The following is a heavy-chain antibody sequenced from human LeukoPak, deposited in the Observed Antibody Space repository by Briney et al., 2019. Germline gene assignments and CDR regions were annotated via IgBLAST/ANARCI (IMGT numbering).Heavy chain of an antibody. CDR1: GGSINTGDFY. D-gene: IGHD6-13*01. V-gene: IGHV4-30-4*01. Sequence: SETLSLTCTVSGGSINTGDFYWSWIRQPPGKGLEWIGYIYYSGSTSYSPSLKSRVTISLDTSKNQFSLKLTSVTAADTAVYYCARDSAVFIASGGSRMDVWGKGTTVTVSS. CDR2: IYYSGST. CDR3: ARDSAVFIASGGSRMDV. J-gene: IGHJ6*03.